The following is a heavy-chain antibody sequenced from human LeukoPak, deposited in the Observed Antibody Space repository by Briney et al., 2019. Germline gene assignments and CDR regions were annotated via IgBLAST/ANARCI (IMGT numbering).Heavy chain of an antibody. CDR2: ISGSGGST. CDR1: GFTFSSYA. Sequence: GGSLRLSCAASGFTFSSYAMSWVRQAPGKGLEWVSAISGSGGSTYYADSVKGRFTISRDNSKNTLYLQMNSLRAEDTAVYYCAKGDYCSSTSCYDSGHLFDYWGQGTLVTVSS. J-gene: IGHJ4*02. CDR3: AKGDYCSSTSCYDSGHLFDY. D-gene: IGHD2-2*01. V-gene: IGHV3-23*01.